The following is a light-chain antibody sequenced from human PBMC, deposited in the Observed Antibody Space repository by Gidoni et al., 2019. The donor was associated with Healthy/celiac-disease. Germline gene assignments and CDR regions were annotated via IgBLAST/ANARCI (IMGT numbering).Light chain of an antibody. CDR2: GAS. CDR1: QSVGSSY. Sequence: ELVLTQSPGTLSLSPGERATLSCRASQSVGSSYLAWYQQKPGQAPRLLIYGASSRATGIPDRFSGSGSGTDFTLTISRLEPEDFAVYYCQQYGSSPGWTFGQGTKVEIK. CDR3: QQYGSSPGWT. J-gene: IGKJ1*01. V-gene: IGKV3-20*01.